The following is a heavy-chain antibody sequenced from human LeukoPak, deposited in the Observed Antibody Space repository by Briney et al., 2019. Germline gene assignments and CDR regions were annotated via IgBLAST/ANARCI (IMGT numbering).Heavy chain of an antibody. J-gene: IGHJ5*02. CDR1: GGSISNYY. CDR2: IYYSGST. D-gene: IGHD3-22*01. V-gene: IGHV4-59*01. CDR3: ARAEDPYYYDSSGFDP. Sequence: KPSETLSLTCTVSGGSISNYYWSWIRQPPGKRLEWIGYIYYSGSTNYSPSLKSRVTISVDTSKNQFSLKLTSVTAADTAVYYCARAEDPYYYDSSGFDPWGQGTLVTVSS.